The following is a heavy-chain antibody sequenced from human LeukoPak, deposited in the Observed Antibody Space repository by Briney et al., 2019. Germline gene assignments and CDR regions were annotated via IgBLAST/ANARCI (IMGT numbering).Heavy chain of an antibody. CDR1: GYTFTGYY. J-gene: IGHJ6*03. CDR3: ARSGVVVPAAIPSRYYYYYYMDV. CDR2: INPNSGGT. V-gene: IGHV1-2*02. Sequence: ASVKVSCKASGYTFTGYYMHWVRQAPEQGLEWMGWINPNSGGTNYAQKFQGRVTMTRDTSISTAYMELSRLRSDDTAVYYCARSGVVVPAAIPSRYYYYYYMDVWGKGTTVTVSS. D-gene: IGHD2-2*01.